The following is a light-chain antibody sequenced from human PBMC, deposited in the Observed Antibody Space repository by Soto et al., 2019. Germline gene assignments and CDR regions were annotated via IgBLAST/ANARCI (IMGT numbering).Light chain of an antibody. CDR3: AAWDDSLNGVI. V-gene: IGLV1-36*01. CDR2: YDD. J-gene: IGLJ2*01. CDR1: SSNIGNND. Sequence: QSVLTQPPSVSEAPRQRVTISCSGSSSNIGNNDVNWYQQLPGKAPKLLIYYDDLLPSGVSDRFSGSKSGTSASLAIRGLQSEDEADYYCAAWDDSLNGVIFGGGTKVTVL.